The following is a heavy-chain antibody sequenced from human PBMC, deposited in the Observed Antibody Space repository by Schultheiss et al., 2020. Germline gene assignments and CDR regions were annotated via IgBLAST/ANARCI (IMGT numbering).Heavy chain of an antibody. CDR1: GGSFSGYY. V-gene: IGHV4-34*01. D-gene: IGHD3-22*01. CDR3: ARHLYYYDSDDYHYWFDP. J-gene: IGHJ5*02. CDR2: INHSGST. Sequence: SETLSLTCAVYGGSFSGYYWSWIRQPPGKGLEWIGEINHSGSTNYNPSLKTRVTVSVDTSQNQFSLQLTSVTAADTAIYYCARHLYYYDSDDYHYWFDPWGQGRMVTVSS.